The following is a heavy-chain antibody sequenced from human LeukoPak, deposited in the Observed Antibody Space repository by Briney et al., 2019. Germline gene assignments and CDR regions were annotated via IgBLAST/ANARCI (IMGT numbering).Heavy chain of an antibody. CDR2: ISADHTR. D-gene: IGHD3-22*01. Sequence: GGSLRLSWAASGFIVSNSEMNWFRQAPGKWLEFVSFISADHTRYYSDSVKGRFTIYRDNAKNSLYLQMNSLRAEDTAVYYCVRDFHVRYYAIGGYSYWGQGTLVTVSS. CDR1: GFIVSNSE. V-gene: IGHV3-48*03. J-gene: IGHJ4*02. CDR3: VRDFHVRYYAIGGYSY.